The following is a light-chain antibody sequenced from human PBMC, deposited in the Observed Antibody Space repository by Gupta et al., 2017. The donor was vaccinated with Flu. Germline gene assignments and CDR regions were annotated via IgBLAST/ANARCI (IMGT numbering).Light chain of an antibody. J-gene: IGKJ1*01. Sequence: PSSVSASTGDRVTISCQASQGIGSFLAWYQQKPGRAPNLLIFDASTVQSRVPSRFSGSESGTVFTLTISRLQSEDFATYYCQQEDNWPQTFGLGTKVEVK. CDR1: QGIGSF. V-gene: IGKV1-8*01. CDR2: DAS. CDR3: QQEDNWPQT.